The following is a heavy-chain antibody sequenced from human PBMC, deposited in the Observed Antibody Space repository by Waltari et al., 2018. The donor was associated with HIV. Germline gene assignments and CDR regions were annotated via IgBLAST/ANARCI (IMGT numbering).Heavy chain of an antibody. J-gene: IGHJ5*02. CDR1: GGSFSGHY. CDR2: INHTGNA. CDR3: ARLSRVNRGYYDTSGFRPFDP. V-gene: IGHV4-34*01. D-gene: IGHD3-22*01. Sequence: QVQLQQWGAGLLKPSETLSLTCAVYGGSFSGHYWRWIRQSPGEGLEWSGEINHTGNANLHPSLKSRVTISVDASKNQFSLKLSSVTAADTAVYYCARLSRVNRGYYDTSGFRPFDPWGQGSLVTVSS.